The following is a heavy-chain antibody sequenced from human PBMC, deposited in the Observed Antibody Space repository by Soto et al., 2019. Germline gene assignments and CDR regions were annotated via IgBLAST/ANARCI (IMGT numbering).Heavy chain of an antibody. CDR2: IRDYNGDT. Sequence: QVHLVQSGPEAKKPGASVRVSCKASGYAFTNYGITWVRLAPGQGLEWLGWIRDYNGDTNYAATFQDRLTMTTDTSTSTACMELRSLRPDDTAVYLCARDIISTALFLDYWGQGTQVTVSS. CDR3: ARDIISTALFLDY. V-gene: IGHV1-18*04. D-gene: IGHD3-3*02. J-gene: IGHJ4*02. CDR1: GYAFTNYG.